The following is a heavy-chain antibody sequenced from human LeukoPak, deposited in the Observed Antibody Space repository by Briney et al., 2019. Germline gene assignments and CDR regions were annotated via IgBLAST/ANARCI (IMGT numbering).Heavy chain of an antibody. CDR3: ARGAGYYDFWSGYYRYNWFDP. CDR2: IYHSGST. D-gene: IGHD3-3*01. V-gene: IGHV4-38-2*02. J-gene: IGHJ5*02. CDR1: GGSISSGYY. Sequence: KPSETLSLTCTVSGGSISSGYYWGWIRQPPGQGLEWIGSIYHSGSTYYNPSLKSRVTISVDTSKNQFSLKLSSVTAADTAVYYCARGAGYYDFWSGYYRYNWFDPWGQGTLVTVSS.